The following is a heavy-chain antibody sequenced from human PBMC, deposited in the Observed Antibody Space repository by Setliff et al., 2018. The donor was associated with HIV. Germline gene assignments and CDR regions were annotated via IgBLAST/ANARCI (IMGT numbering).Heavy chain of an antibody. V-gene: IGHV4-38-2*01. Sequence: SETLSLTCGVSGYSIGSGYYWGWIRQPPGKGLEWIGSIYHSGLTYYNPSLKSRVTISVDSSKNQFSLRLSSVTAADTAVYYCARGVYCGDGCYSGTDYWGRGALVTVSS. CDR2: IYHSGLT. D-gene: IGHD2-21*01. J-gene: IGHJ4*02. CDR1: GYSIGSGYY. CDR3: ARGVYCGDGCYSGTDY.